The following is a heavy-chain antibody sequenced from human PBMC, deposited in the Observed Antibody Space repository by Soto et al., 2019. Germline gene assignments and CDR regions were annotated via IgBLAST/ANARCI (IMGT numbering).Heavy chain of an antibody. D-gene: IGHD2-15*01. V-gene: IGHV3-30-3*01. Sequence: QVQLVESGGGVVQPGRSLRLSCAASGFTFSSYAMHWVRQAPGKGLEWVAVISYAGSNKDYADSVKGRFTISRDNSKNTLYLHMNSLRTEDTAVYYCAREYCSGRSCYYLDYWGQGTLVTVSS. CDR3: AREYCSGRSCYYLDY. CDR2: ISYAGSNK. J-gene: IGHJ4*02. CDR1: GFTFSSYA.